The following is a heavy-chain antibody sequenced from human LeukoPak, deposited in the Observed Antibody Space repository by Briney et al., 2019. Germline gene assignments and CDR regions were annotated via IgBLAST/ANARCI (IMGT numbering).Heavy chain of an antibody. V-gene: IGHV3-23*01. D-gene: IGHD1-26*01. J-gene: IGHJ4*02. CDR3: ARLDEVGDEWPLAALSRGWFDY. Sequence: GGSLRLSCAASGFTFSTYAMSWVRQAPGKGLEWVSTMSGSGDRTYYADSVKGRFTISRDNSRNTLYLQMNSLKASDTAMYYCARLDEVGDEWPLAALSRGWFDYWGQGTLVTVSS. CDR1: GFTFSTYA. CDR2: MSGSGDRT.